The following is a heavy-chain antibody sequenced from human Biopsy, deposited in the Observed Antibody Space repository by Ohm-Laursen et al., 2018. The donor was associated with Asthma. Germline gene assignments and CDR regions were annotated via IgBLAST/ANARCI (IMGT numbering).Heavy chain of an antibody. J-gene: IGHJ6*02. CDR2: ISYDRSIK. Sequence: RSLRLSCAASGFTFSSYGMHWVRQAPGKGLEWVAVISYDRSIKYYADSVKGRFTISRDNSKNTLYLQMNSLRAEDTAVYYCAKWDTYYDFWSGYYTRYNYYYYGMDVWGQGTTVTVSS. CDR1: GFTFSSYG. V-gene: IGHV3-30*18. CDR3: AKWDTYYDFWSGYYTRYNYYYYGMDV. D-gene: IGHD3-3*01.